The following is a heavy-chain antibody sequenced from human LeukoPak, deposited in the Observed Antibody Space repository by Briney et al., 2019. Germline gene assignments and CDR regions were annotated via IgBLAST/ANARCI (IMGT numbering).Heavy chain of an antibody. CDR3: AKDPSDLGGSGSNNYFDC. V-gene: IGHV3-23*01. Sequence: GGPLTLSCAASGFIFSSYDMSWVRQAPGEGVEWVLGISYSSGYTYYADSVKGRFTISRDNSRNTLYLQMNSLRAEDTAVYYCAKDPSDLGGSGSNNYFDCWGQGTLVTVSS. D-gene: IGHD3-10*01. J-gene: IGHJ4*02. CDR2: ISYSSGYT. CDR1: GFIFSSYD.